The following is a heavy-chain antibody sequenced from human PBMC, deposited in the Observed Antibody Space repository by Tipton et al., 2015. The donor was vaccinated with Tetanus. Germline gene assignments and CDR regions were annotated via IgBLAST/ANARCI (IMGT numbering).Heavy chain of an antibody. V-gene: IGHV4-61*01. CDR1: GGSVSSGSYY. D-gene: IGHD3-10*01. CDR2: IYYSGST. Sequence: GLVKPSETLSLTCTVSGGSVSSGSYYWSWIRQPPGKGLEWIGYIYYSGSTNYNPSLKSRVTISVDTSKNQFSLKLSSVTAADTAVYYCARGGFGELPDYWGQGTLVTVSS. J-gene: IGHJ4*02. CDR3: ARGGFGELPDY.